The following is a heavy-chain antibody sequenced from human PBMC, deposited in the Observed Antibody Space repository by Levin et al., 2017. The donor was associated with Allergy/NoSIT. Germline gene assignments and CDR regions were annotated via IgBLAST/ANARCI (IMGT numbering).Heavy chain of an antibody. D-gene: IGHD3-10*01. CDR1: GYSISNGYY. J-gene: IGHJ3*01. Sequence: SSETLSLTCDVSGYSISNGYYWGWIRQPPGRGLEWIASLYHDGNSYYSPSLKSRVTISVDPSKNQFSLRLNSVTAADTAVYYCARTLDYYGSGVFGFDFWGLGTMVTVSS. CDR3: ARTLDYYGSGVFGFDF. V-gene: IGHV4-38-2*01. CDR2: LYHDGNS.